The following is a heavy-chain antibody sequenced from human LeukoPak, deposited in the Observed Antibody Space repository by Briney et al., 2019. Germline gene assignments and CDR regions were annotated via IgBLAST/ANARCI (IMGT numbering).Heavy chain of an antibody. D-gene: IGHD2-2*01. CDR1: GYTFTGYY. Sequence: GASVEVSCKASGYTFTGYYMHWVRQAPGQGLEWMGWINPNSGGTNYAQKFQGRVTMTRDTSISTAYMELSRLRSDDTAVYYCASYSSEYQLLYGMDVWGQGTTVTVSS. V-gene: IGHV1-2*02. CDR3: ASYSSEYQLLYGMDV. CDR2: INPNSGGT. J-gene: IGHJ6*02.